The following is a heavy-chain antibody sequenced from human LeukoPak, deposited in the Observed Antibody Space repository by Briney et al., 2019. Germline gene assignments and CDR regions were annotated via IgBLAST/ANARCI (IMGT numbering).Heavy chain of an antibody. J-gene: IGHJ5*02. CDR1: GGTFSSYA. CDR2: IIPIFGTA. V-gene: IGHV1-69*13. D-gene: IGHD1-14*01. Sequence: SVKVSCKASGGTFSSYAISWVRRAPGQGLEWMGGIIPIFGTANYAQKFQGRVTITADESTSTAYMELSSLRSEDTAVYYCATPKGINGLDWFDPWGQGTLVTVSS. CDR3: ATPKGINGLDWFDP.